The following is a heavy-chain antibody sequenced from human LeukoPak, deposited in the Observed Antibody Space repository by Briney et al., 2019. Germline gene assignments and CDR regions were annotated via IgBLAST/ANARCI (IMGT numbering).Heavy chain of an antibody. CDR2: ISSSSSYI. CDR1: GFTFSSYS. V-gene: IGHV3-21*04. Sequence: PGGSLRLSCAASGFTFSSYSMTWVRQAPGKGLEWVSSISSSSSYIYYADSVKGRFTISRDNAKNSLYLQMNSLRAEDTAVYYCARVSRDRYCSGGSCYALSNYAFDIWAKGQWSPSLQ. J-gene: IGHJ3*02. D-gene: IGHD2-15*01. CDR3: ARVSRDRYCSGGSCYALSNYAFDI.